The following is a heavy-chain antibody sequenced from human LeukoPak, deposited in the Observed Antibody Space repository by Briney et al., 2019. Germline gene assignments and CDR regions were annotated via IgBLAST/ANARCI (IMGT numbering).Heavy chain of an antibody. J-gene: IGHJ4*02. V-gene: IGHV3-30-3*01. CDR2: ISYDGSNK. CDR1: GFTFSSYA. CDR3: ARDYYDSSGPLDY. D-gene: IGHD3-22*01. Sequence: GGSLRLSCAASGFTFSSYAMHWVRQAPGKGLEWVAIISYDGSNKYYADSVKGRFTISRDNSKNTLYLQMNSLRAEDTAVYYCARDYYDSSGPLDYWGQGTLVTVSS.